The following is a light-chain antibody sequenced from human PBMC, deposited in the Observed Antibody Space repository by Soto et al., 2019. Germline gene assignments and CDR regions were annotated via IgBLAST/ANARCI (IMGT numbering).Light chain of an antibody. V-gene: IGKV3-15*01. CDR3: QQYNNWPPGHT. Sequence: EIVLTQSPATLSVSPGERATLSCRASQSVSSNLAWYQQKPGQAPRLLISSASTRATGIPARFSGSGSGTEFTLTISSLHSEDFAVYFCQQYNNWPPGHTFGQGTTLEIK. CDR2: SAS. J-gene: IGKJ2*01. CDR1: QSVSSN.